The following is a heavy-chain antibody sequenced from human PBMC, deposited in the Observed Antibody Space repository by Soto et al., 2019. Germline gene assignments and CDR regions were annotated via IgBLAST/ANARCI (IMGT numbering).Heavy chain of an antibody. Sequence: AGGSLRLSCAASGFTFSSYGMHWVRQAPGKGLEWVAVIWYDGSNKYYADSVKGRFTISRDNSKNTLYLQMNSLRAEDTAVYYCARDARYCTNGVCSYYYYYGMDVWGQGTTVTVSS. CDR3: ARDARYCTNGVCSYYYYYGMDV. CDR1: GFTFSSYG. V-gene: IGHV3-33*01. D-gene: IGHD2-8*01. CDR2: IWYDGSNK. J-gene: IGHJ6*02.